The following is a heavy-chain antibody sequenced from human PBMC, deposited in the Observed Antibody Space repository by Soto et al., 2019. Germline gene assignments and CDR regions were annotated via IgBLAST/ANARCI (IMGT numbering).Heavy chain of an antibody. CDR1: GGSFSGYY. D-gene: IGHD6-19*01. J-gene: IGHJ1*01. Sequence: QVQLQQWGAGLLKPSETLSLTCAVYGGSFSGYYWIWIRQPPGKGLEWIGEINHSGSTNYNPSLKSRVTISVDTSKNQFSLKLSSVTAADTAVYYCAREGRSSGWYGRYFQHWGQGTLVTVSS. CDR3: AREGRSSGWYGRYFQH. CDR2: INHSGST. V-gene: IGHV4-34*01.